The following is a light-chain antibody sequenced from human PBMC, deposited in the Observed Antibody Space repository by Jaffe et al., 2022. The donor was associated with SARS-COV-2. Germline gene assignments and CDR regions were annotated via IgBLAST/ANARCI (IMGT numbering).Light chain of an antibody. Sequence: QSALTQPASVSGSPGQSITISCTGTNSDIGGYNYVSWYQQHPGKAPKLLIYEVSYRPSGVPDRFSGSKSGKTASLTISGLQAEDEADYYCSSHISSSTRVFGGGTKLTVL. CDR2: EVS. J-gene: IGLJ3*02. V-gene: IGLV2-14*01. CDR3: SSHISSSTRV. CDR1: NSDIGGYNY.